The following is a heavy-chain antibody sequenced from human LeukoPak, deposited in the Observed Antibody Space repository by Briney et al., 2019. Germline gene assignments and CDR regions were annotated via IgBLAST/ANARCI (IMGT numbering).Heavy chain of an antibody. V-gene: IGHV3-30*18. Sequence: GGSLRLSCAASGFIFSSYGMHWVRQAPGKGLEWVAVISYDGSNKYYADSVKGRFTISRDNSKNTLYLQMNSLRAEDTAVYYCAKDHSSSWYGEYFDYWGQGTLVTVSS. D-gene: IGHD6-13*01. CDR3: AKDHSSSWYGEYFDY. CDR1: GFIFSSYG. CDR2: ISYDGSNK. J-gene: IGHJ4*02.